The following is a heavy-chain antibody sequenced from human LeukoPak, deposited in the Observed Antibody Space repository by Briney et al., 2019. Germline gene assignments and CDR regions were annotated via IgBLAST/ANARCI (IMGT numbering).Heavy chain of an antibody. J-gene: IGHJ4*02. Sequence: PGGSLRLSCAASGFTFNNYAMSWVRHTPGEGLEWVAAISDSGGTIYYADSVKGRFTISRDNSKNTLYLQMNSLRAEDTAVYYCARDLRYYDSGAYYFDSWGQGTLVTVSS. CDR1: GFTFNNYA. CDR2: ISDSGGTI. V-gene: IGHV3-23*01. CDR3: ARDLRYYDSGAYYFDS. D-gene: IGHD3-22*01.